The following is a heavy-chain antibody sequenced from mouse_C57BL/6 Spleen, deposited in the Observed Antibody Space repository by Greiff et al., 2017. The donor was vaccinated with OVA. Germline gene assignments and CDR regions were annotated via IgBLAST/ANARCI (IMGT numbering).Heavy chain of an antibody. J-gene: IGHJ2*01. CDR1: GYTFTSYW. CDR2: IDPSDSET. Sequence: QVQLQQPGAELVRPGSSVKLSCKASGYTFTSYWMHWVKQRPIQGLEWIGNIDPSDSETHYNPKFKDKATLTVDKSSSTAYMQLSSLTSEDSAVYYCARKEGAHYGSFYFDYWGQGTTLTVSS. D-gene: IGHD1-1*01. V-gene: IGHV1-52*01. CDR3: ARKEGAHYGSFYFDY.